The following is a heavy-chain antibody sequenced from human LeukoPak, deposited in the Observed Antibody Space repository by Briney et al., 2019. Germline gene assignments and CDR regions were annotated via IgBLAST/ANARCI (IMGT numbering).Heavy chain of an antibody. J-gene: IGHJ4*02. CDR1: GFTFSSYW. CDR3: AKQLGYCSDGSCYFPY. V-gene: IGHV3-23*01. D-gene: IGHD2-15*01. CDR2: ISNNGGYT. Sequence: GGSLRLSCAASGFTFSSYWMHWVRQAPGKGLEWVSAISNNGGYTYYADSVQGRFTISRDNSKSTLCLQMNSLRAEDTAVYYCAKQLGYCSDGSCYFPYWGQGPLVTVSS.